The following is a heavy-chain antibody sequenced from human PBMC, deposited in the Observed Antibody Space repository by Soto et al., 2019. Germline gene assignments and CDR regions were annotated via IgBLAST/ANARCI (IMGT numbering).Heavy chain of an antibody. V-gene: IGHV1-2*04. Sequence: QVQLLQSGAEVKKPGASVKVSCKASGYTFTGYYMHWVRQAPGQGLERMGLINTNSGGTNYAQNFQGWVTMPRDTCLSTGYRELSRLRSEDTAVYHCARDHPPGYYYYGIDVWGQGTTVTVSS. CDR2: INTNSGGT. CDR3: ARDHPPGYYYYGIDV. CDR1: GYTFTGYY. J-gene: IGHJ6*02.